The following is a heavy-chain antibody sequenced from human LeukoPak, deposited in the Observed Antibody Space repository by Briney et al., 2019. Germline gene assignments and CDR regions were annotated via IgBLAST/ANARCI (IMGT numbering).Heavy chain of an antibody. CDR3: ARRLMYYYDTSGYDVAFDI. CDR2: IYPGDSDT. D-gene: IGHD3-22*01. CDR1: GYSFTTYW. Sequence: GESLKISCKGYGYSFTTYWIGWVRQMPGKGLEWMGIIYPGDSDTRYSSSFQGQVTISADKSISTAYLQWSSLKASDTAMYYCARRLMYYYDTSGYDVAFDIWGQGTMVTVSS. V-gene: IGHV5-51*01. J-gene: IGHJ3*02.